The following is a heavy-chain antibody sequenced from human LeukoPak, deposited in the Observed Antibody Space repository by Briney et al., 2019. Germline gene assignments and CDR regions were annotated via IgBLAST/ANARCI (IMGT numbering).Heavy chain of an antibody. J-gene: IGHJ4*02. D-gene: IGHD2-2*02. CDR3: ARAVVPAARPGYYLDY. V-gene: IGHV4-59*11. Sequence: PSETLSLTCTVSGGSISSHYWSWIRQPPGKGLEWIGYIYYSGSTNYNPSLKSRVTISVDTSKNQFSLKLSSVTAADTAVYYCARAVVPAARPGYYLDYWGQGTLVTVSS. CDR1: GGSISSHY. CDR2: IYYSGST.